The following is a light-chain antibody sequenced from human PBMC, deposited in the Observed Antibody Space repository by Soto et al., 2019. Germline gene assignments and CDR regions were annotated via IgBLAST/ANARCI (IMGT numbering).Light chain of an antibody. CDR3: QQYDGSPST. CDR2: GAF. V-gene: IGKV3-20*01. CDR1: QTVTSNY. J-gene: IGKJ1*01. Sequence: EIVLTQSPGTLSLSPGERATLSCRASQTVTSNYLAWYQRKPGQAPRLLIYGAFSRATDIPDRFSGSGSWTDSTLTITSLEPEDFAVYVCQQYDGSPSTLGQGTKVEIK.